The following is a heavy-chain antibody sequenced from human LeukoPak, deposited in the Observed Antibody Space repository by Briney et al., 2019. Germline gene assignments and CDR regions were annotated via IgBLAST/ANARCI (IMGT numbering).Heavy chain of an antibody. Sequence: PGGSLRLSCAASGFTFSSYGMHWVRQAPGKGLEWVAFIRNDGSNKYYADSVKGRFSISRDNSKNTVYLQMNSLRVEDTAVYYCAKEIEGRSIFDYRGQGTLVTVSS. CDR3: AKEIEGRSIFDY. CDR1: GFTFSSYG. CDR2: IRNDGSNK. V-gene: IGHV3-30*02. J-gene: IGHJ4*02.